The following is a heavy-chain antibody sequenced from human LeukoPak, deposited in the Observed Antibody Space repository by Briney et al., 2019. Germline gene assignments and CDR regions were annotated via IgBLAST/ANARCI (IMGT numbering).Heavy chain of an antibody. CDR2: ISAYNGNT. Sequence: ASVKVSCKASGYTFTSYGISWVRQAPGQGLEWMGWISAYNGNTNYAQKLQVRVTMTTDTSTSTAYMELRSLRSDDTAVYYCARVRQQLVVLDAFDIWGQGTMVTVSS. J-gene: IGHJ3*02. D-gene: IGHD6-13*01. CDR3: ARVRQQLVVLDAFDI. CDR1: GYTFTSYG. V-gene: IGHV1-18*01.